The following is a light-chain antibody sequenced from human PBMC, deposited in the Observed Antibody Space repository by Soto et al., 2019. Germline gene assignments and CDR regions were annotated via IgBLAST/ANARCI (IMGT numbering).Light chain of an antibody. V-gene: IGKV1-5*03. CDR1: QSISTW. J-gene: IGKJ1*01. CDR2: RAS. Sequence: DIQMTQSPSTLSASVGDSVTITCRASQSISTWLAWFQQKPGKAPKFLIYRASRLESGIPSRFSGSGSGTEFTLTISSLQPDDFATYYCQQYNSYPRTFGQGTKVDIK. CDR3: QQYNSYPRT.